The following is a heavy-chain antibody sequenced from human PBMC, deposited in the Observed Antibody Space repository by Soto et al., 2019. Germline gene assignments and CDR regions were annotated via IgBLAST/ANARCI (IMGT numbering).Heavy chain of an antibody. CDR3: ARLGGYCTTSCYGYYGMDV. CDR1: GGAFRGYY. CDR2: INHGGST. J-gene: IGHJ6*02. V-gene: IGHV4-34*01. D-gene: IGHD2-8*01. Sequence: SETLFPTCAVYGGAFRGYYWSWIRQPPGKGLEWIGEINHGGSTNYNPSLKSRVTILVDTSKNQSSLKVSSVTAADTAVYYCARLGGYCTTSCYGYYGMDVWGQGTTVTVS.